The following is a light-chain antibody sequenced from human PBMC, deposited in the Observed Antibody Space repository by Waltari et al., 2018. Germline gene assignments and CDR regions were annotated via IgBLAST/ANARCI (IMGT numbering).Light chain of an antibody. CDR3: QQSHSSPLT. CDR1: RSVIGY. Sequence: DVQMTQPPSSLSASIVARVTITCRASRSVIGYLNWYQQTPGKAPKFLIYATSTLQSGVPSRFSGSGSGTDYTLTISSLQPEDFATYYCQQSHSSPLTFGGGTNVEIK. J-gene: IGKJ4*01. V-gene: IGKV1-39*01. CDR2: ATS.